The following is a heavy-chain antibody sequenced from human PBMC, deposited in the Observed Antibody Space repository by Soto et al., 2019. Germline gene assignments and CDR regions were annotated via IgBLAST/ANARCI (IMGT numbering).Heavy chain of an antibody. D-gene: IGHD3-3*01. CDR2: IYHTGTT. CDR1: GGSISNDNC. J-gene: IGHJ6*02. Sequence: QVQLQETGPGLVKPSGTLSLTYAVSGGSISNDNCRNWVRQPPGKDLEWIAEIYHTGTTNYNPSLNIRVIISLEQFKNQFSLKLISVSVADTVVDYCARRRITSFGVIITGCGMDVWGQGTTVTVCS. V-gene: IGHV4-4*02. CDR3: ARRRITSFGVIITGCGMDV.